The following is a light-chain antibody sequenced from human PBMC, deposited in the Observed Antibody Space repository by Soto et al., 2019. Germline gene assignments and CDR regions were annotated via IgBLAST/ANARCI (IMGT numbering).Light chain of an antibody. V-gene: IGKV3-15*01. Sequence: EIVLTQSPGTLSLSPGERATLSCRASQTIDNTLAWYQRKPGQAPRLLIYDASTRATGVPARFSGSGSGTDFTLTISSLQSEDFAVYYCQHYNNWPLTFGGGTKVDIK. CDR2: DAS. CDR1: QTIDNT. CDR3: QHYNNWPLT. J-gene: IGKJ4*01.